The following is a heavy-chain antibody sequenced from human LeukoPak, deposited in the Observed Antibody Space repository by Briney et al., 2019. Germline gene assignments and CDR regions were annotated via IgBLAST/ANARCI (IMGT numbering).Heavy chain of an antibody. CDR1: GFTFDDYA. CDR2: ISWNSGSI. V-gene: IGHV3-9*01. D-gene: IGHD6-19*01. Sequence: GGSLRLSCAASGFTFDDYAMHWVRQAPGKGLEWVSGISWNSGSIGYADSVKGRFTISKDNANNSLYLQMNSLRAEDTAFYYCTKLKGWYGDGYFDYWGPGTLVTVSS. CDR3: TKLKGWYGDGYFDY. J-gene: IGHJ4*02.